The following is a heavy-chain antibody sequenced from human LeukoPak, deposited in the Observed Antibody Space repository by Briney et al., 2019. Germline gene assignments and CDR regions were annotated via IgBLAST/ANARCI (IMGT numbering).Heavy chain of an antibody. D-gene: IGHD3-3*01. CDR1: GYTFTSYY. Sequence: GASVKVSCKASGYTFTSYYMHWVRQAPGQGLEWMGIIIPSGGSTSHAQKFQGRVTMTRDTSTSTVYMELSSLRSEDTAVYYCARFNYDFWSGYARYYYMDVWGKGTTVTVSS. J-gene: IGHJ6*03. CDR2: IIPSGGST. V-gene: IGHV1-46*01. CDR3: ARFNYDFWSGYARYYYMDV.